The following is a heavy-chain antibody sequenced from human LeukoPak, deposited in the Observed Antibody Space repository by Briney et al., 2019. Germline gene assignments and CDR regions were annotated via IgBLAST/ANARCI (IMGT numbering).Heavy chain of an antibody. J-gene: IGHJ3*02. CDR1: GYTFTSYG. CDR2: ISAYNGNT. Sequence: ASVKVSCKASGYTFTSYGISWVRQAPGQGLEWMGWISAYNGNTNYAQKLQGRVTMTTDTSTSTAYMELRSLRSDDTAVYYCARDLRGTTLYAFDIWGQGTMVTVSS. V-gene: IGHV1-18*04. D-gene: IGHD4-17*01. CDR3: ARDLRGTTLYAFDI.